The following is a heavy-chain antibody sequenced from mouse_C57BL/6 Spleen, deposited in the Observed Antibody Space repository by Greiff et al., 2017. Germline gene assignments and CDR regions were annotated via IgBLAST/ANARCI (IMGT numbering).Heavy chain of an antibody. D-gene: IGHD1-1*01. CDR1: GFNIKDDY. J-gene: IGHJ2*01. Sequence: EVQGVESGAELVRPGASVKLSCTASGFNIKDDYMHWVKQRPEQGLEWIGWIDPENGDTEYASKFQGKATITADTSSNTAYLQLSSLTSEDTAVYYCTTPGVGLDYWGQGTTLTVSS. V-gene: IGHV14-4*01. CDR3: TTPGVGLDY. CDR2: IDPENGDT.